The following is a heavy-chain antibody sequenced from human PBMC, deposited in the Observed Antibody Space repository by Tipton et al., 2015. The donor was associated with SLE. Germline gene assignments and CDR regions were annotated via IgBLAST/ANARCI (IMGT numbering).Heavy chain of an antibody. J-gene: IGHJ4*02. CDR1: GYSFTTYW. V-gene: IGHV5-51*03. CDR3: AGHLSGYYWPSLDY. D-gene: IGHD3-10*01. CDR2: IYPGDSDT. Sequence: QLVQSGAEVKKPGESLKISCKGSGYSFTTYWIGWVRQMPGKGLEWVGIIYPGDSDTRYSPSFQGQVTISADKSISTAYLQWSSRKSSDTAMYYCAGHLSGYYWPSLDYWGQGPLFTVSS.